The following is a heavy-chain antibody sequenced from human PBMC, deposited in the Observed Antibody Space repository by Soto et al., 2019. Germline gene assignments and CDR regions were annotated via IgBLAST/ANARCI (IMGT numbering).Heavy chain of an antibody. V-gene: IGHV1-69*01. CDR2: IIPIFGTA. J-gene: IGHJ6*02. Sequence: QVQLVQSGAEVKKPGSSVKVSCKASGGTFSSYAISWVRQAPGQGLEWMGGIIPIFGTANYAQKFQGRVTITADESTSTAYMELSSLRSGDTAVYYCARDVKYCSSTSCFHYYYGMDVWGQGTTVTVSS. CDR1: GGTFSSYA. D-gene: IGHD2-2*01. CDR3: ARDVKYCSSTSCFHYYYGMDV.